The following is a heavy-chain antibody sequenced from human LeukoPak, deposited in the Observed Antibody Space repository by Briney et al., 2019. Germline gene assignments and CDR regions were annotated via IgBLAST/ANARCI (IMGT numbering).Heavy chain of an antibody. Sequence: SETLSLTCTVSGGSISSYYWSWIRQPAGKGLEWIGRIYTSGSTNYNPSLKSRVTMSVDTSKNQFSLKLSSVSAADTAVYYCARDSSADNYYYYYYMDVWGKGTTVTVSS. V-gene: IGHV4-4*07. J-gene: IGHJ6*03. CDR2: IYTSGST. CDR3: ARDSSADNYYYYYYMDV. CDR1: GGSISSYY.